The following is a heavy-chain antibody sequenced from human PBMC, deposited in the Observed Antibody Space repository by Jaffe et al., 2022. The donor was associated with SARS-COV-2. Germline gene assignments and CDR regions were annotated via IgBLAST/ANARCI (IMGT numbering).Heavy chain of an antibody. CDR2: ISGSGGST. CDR1: GFTFSSYA. J-gene: IGHJ4*02. CDR3: AKEEYSGSYRSPWYFDY. V-gene: IGHV3-23*01. D-gene: IGHD1-26*01. Sequence: EVQLLESGGGLVQPGGSLRLSCAASGFTFSSYAMSWVRQAPGKGLEWVSAISGSGGSTYYADSVKGRFTISRDNSKNTLYLQMNSLRAEDTAVYYCAKEEYSGSYRSPWYFDYWGQGTLVTVSS.